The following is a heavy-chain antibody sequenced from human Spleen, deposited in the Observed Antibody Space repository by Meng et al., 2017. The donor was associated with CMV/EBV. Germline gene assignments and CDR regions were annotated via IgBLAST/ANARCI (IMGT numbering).Heavy chain of an antibody. CDR3: AHTVIQGYDFWSGFYCNWFDP. CDR1: TGGVG. J-gene: IGHJ5*02. Sequence: TGGVGVGWIRQPPGKALEWLALSYWNDDKRYSPSLKSRLTITKDTSKNQVVLTMTNMDPVDTATYYCAHTVIQGYDFWSGFYCNWFDPWGQGTLVTVSS. CDR2: SYWNDDK. V-gene: IGHV2-5*01. D-gene: IGHD3-3*01.